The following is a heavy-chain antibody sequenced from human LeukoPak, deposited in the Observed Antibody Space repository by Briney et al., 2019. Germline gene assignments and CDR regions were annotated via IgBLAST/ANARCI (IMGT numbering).Heavy chain of an antibody. CDR2: IYTSGST. D-gene: IGHD4-23*01. V-gene: IGHV4-61*02. CDR1: GGSISSGSYY. J-gene: IGHJ3*02. Sequence: SQTLSLTCTVSGGSISSGSYYWSWIRQPAGKGLEWIGRIYTSGSTNYNPSLKSRVTISVDTSKNPFSLKLSSVTAADTAVYYCARERYGGNSEAFDIWGQGTMVTVSS. CDR3: ARERYGGNSEAFDI.